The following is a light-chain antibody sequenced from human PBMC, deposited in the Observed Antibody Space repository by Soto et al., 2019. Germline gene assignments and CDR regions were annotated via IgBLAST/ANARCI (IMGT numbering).Light chain of an antibody. V-gene: IGLV2-14*01. CDR3: SSYTSSSTVV. CDR1: SNDVGGYRY. CDR2: EVS. Sequence: QSALTQPRSVSGSPGQSVTISCSGTSNDVGGYRYVSWYQLLPGRVPKLIIYEVSNRPSGVSNRFSGSKSGNTASLTISGPQAEDEADYYCSSYTSSSTVVFGGGTKLTVL. J-gene: IGLJ2*01.